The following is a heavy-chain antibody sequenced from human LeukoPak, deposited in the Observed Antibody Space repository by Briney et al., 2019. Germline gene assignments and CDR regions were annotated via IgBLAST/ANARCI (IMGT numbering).Heavy chain of an antibody. CDR1: GFTFRSFS. V-gene: IGHV3-21*01. D-gene: IGHD2/OR15-2a*01. CDR3: VRGGTYCDSTCKGADY. Sequence: GGSLRLSCAASGFTFRSFSMNWVRQAPGKGLEWVSAIDSSTTRIYYANSVRGRFTLSRDNAKNSLDLQMNRLRAEDTAVYYCVRGGTYCDSTCKGADYWGQGTLVAVSS. J-gene: IGHJ4*02. CDR2: IDSSTTRI.